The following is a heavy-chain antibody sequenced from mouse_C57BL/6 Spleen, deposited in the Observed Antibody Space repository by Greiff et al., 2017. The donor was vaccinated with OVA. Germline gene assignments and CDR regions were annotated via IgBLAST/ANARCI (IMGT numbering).Heavy chain of an antibody. Sequence: EVQLQQSGPELVKPGASVKISCKASGYTFTDYYMNWVKQSHGKSLEWIGDINPNNGGTSYNQKFKGKATLTVDKSSSTAYMERRSLTSEDSAVYYCASWDWFAYWGQGTLVTVSA. CDR1: GYTFTDYY. CDR3: ASWDWFAY. V-gene: IGHV1-26*01. CDR2: INPNNGGT. J-gene: IGHJ3*01. D-gene: IGHD4-1*01.